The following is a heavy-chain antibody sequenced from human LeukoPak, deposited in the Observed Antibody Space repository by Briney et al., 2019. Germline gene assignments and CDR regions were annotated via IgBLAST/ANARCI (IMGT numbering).Heavy chain of an antibody. CDR2: ISAYNGNT. Sequence: GASVKVSCKASGYTFTGYYMHWVRQAPGQGLEWMGWISAYNGNTDYAQKLQGRVTMTTDTSTSTAYMELRSLRSDDTAVYYCARDKSVKWLVPGGNWFDPWGQGTLVTVSS. V-gene: IGHV1-18*04. CDR3: ARDKSVKWLVPGGNWFDP. J-gene: IGHJ5*02. D-gene: IGHD6-19*01. CDR1: GYTFTGYY.